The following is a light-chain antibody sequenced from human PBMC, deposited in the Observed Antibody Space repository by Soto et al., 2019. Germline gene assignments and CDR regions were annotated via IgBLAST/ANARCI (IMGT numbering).Light chain of an antibody. Sequence: QSALTQPPSASGSPGQSVTISCTGTSSDVGAYKYVSWYQQYPGKAPKLMIYEVTKRPSGVPDRFSGSKSGNTASLTVSGLQAEDEADYYCTSYVGNDFWVFGGGTKVTVL. J-gene: IGLJ3*02. CDR2: EVT. V-gene: IGLV2-8*01. CDR3: TSYVGNDFWV. CDR1: SSDVGAYKY.